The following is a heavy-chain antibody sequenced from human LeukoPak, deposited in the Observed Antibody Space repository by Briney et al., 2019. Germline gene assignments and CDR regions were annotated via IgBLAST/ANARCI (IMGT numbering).Heavy chain of an antibody. CDR3: AKDKDSTNWYFDY. CDR1: GFTFSSHG. Sequence: GGSLRLSCAASGFTFSSHGMHWVRQAPGKGLEWVAFIRYDGTNKYYADSVKGRFTISRDNSKNTLYLQMNSLRAEHTAVYYCAKDKDSTNWYFDYWGQGTLVTVSS. J-gene: IGHJ4*02. V-gene: IGHV3-30*02. CDR2: IRYDGTNK. D-gene: IGHD2-15*01.